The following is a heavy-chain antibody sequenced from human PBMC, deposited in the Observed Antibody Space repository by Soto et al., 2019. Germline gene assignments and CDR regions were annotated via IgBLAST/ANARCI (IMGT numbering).Heavy chain of an antibody. CDR1: GFTFGDYA. J-gene: IGHJ4*02. V-gene: IGHV3-49*03. Sequence: GGSLRLSCTASGFTFGDYAMSWFRQAPGKGLEWVGFIRSKAYGGTTEYAASVKGRFTISRDDSKSIAYLQMNSLKTEDTAVYYCTSPTTSSYDSSGYFDYWGQGTLVTVSS. D-gene: IGHD3-22*01. CDR2: IRSKAYGGTT. CDR3: TSPTTSSYDSSGYFDY.